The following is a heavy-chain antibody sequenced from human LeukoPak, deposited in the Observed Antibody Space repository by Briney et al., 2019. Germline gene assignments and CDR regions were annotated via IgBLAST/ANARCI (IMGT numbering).Heavy chain of an antibody. CDR1: GFTFNSYS. Sequence: PAGGSLRLSCAASGFTFNSYSMNWVRQAPGKGLEWVSYISSSSSTIYYADSVKGRFTISRDNAKNSLYQQMNSLRDEDTAVYYCARDSPFDYWGQGTLVTVSS. CDR3: ARDSPFDY. J-gene: IGHJ4*02. CDR2: ISSSSSTI. V-gene: IGHV3-48*02.